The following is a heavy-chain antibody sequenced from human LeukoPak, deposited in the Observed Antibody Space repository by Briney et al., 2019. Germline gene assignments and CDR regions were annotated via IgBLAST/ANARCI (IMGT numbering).Heavy chain of an antibody. D-gene: IGHD6-19*01. CDR3: ARATVDDYFDY. Sequence: GGSLRLSCAASGFTSSSYGMHWVRQAPGKGLEWVAVIWYDGSNKYYADSVKGRFTISRDNSKNTLYLQMNSLRAEDTAVYYCARATVDDYFDYWGQGTLVTVSS. CDR2: IWYDGSNK. V-gene: IGHV3-33*01. CDR1: GFTSSSYG. J-gene: IGHJ4*02.